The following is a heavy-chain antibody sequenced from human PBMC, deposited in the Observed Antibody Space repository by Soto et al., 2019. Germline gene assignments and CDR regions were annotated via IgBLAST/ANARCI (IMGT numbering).Heavy chain of an antibody. CDR1: GGSISSSSYY. D-gene: IGHD4-17*01. CDR3: ARPEGDYDSYFDY. CDR2: IYYSGST. V-gene: IGHV4-39*01. J-gene: IGHJ4*02. Sequence: SETLSLTCTVSGGSISSSSYYWGWIRQPPGKGLEWIGSIYYSGSTYYNPSLKSRVTISVDTSKSQFSLKLSSVTAADTAVYYCARPEGDYDSYFDYWGQGTLVTVSS.